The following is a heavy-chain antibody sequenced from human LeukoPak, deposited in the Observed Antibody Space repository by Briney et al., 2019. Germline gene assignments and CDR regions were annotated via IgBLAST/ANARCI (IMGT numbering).Heavy chain of an antibody. CDR1: GISISSGDYY. Sequence: PSETLSLTCTVSGISISSGDYYWSWIRQPPGKGQEWIGYTYYSGSTYYNPSLKSRVTISVDTSKNQFSLKLSSVTAADTAVYYCARPYYYDSRIDPWGQGTRVTVSS. CDR2: TYYSGST. CDR3: ARPYYYDSRIDP. V-gene: IGHV4-30-4*01. D-gene: IGHD3-22*01. J-gene: IGHJ5*02.